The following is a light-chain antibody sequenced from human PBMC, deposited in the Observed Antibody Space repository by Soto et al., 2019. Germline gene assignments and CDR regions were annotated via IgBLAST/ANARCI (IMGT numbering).Light chain of an antibody. V-gene: IGKV1-9*01. J-gene: IGKJ5*01. CDR2: EAS. CDR3: QQLNTLPFT. Sequence: DIPLTQSTSLLSVSVGDRVTITSGASHDSRTYLARYQQKQGKAPKLMIYEASTLQSGVPSRFSGSGYGTEFHLTISGLLTEDFATYHCQQLNTLPFTFGQGTRRKIK. CDR1: HDSRTY.